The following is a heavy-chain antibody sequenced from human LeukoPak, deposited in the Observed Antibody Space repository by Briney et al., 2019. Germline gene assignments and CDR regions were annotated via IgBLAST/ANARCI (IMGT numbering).Heavy chain of an antibody. J-gene: IGHJ4*02. Sequence: AGFLRLSCAASGFTFSSYSMNWVRQAPGKGLEWVSYISSTGGSTSYADSVKGRFTISRDNAKNSLFLQMNSLRDEDTAIYYCVRDIDHWGQGTLVTVSS. V-gene: IGHV3-48*02. CDR2: ISSTGGST. CDR3: VRDIDH. CDR1: GFTFSSYS.